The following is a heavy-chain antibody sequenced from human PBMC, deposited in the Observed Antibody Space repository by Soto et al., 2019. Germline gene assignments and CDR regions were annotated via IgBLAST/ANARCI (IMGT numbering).Heavy chain of an antibody. CDR2: IKSKTDGETT. J-gene: IGHJ4*02. CDR1: GFTFNDAY. CDR3: AADRYGMGADFDY. Sequence: EVQVVEAGGGFVKPGGSLRLSCAASGFTFNDAYMNWVRQAPGKGLEWVGRIKSKTDGETTDYAGPVKGRFTISRDDSKNTLYLQMNNLRTEDTAVYHCAADRYGMGADFDYWGQGVLVTVSS. D-gene: IGHD1-26*01. V-gene: IGHV3-15*07.